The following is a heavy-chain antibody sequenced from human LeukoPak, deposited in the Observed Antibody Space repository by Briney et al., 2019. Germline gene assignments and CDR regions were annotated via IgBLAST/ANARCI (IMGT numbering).Heavy chain of an antibody. J-gene: IGHJ4*02. CDR3: ARGGVVVPAAHLDY. Sequence: SETLSLTCTVSGGSISSSSYYWGWIRQPPGKGLEWIGSIYYSGSTYHNPSLKSRVTISVDTSKNQFSLKLSSVTAADTAVYYCARGGVVVPAAHLDYWGQGTLVTVSS. CDR1: GGSISSSSYY. CDR2: IYYSGST. D-gene: IGHD2-2*01. V-gene: IGHV4-39*01.